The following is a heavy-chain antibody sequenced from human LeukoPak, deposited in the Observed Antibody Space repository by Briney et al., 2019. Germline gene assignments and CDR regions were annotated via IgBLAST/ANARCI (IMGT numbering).Heavy chain of an antibody. CDR3: ARTRYSGSYGGADY. CDR1: GFTFDAYG. V-gene: IGHV3-20*01. Sequence: PGGSLRLSCAASGFTFDAYGMTWVRQAPGKGLEWVFGINWNGGTTGYADSVKGRFTISRDNAKNSLYLQMSSLRAEDTALYHCARTRYSGSYGGADYWGQGTLVTVSS. CDR2: INWNGGTT. D-gene: IGHD1-26*01. J-gene: IGHJ4*02.